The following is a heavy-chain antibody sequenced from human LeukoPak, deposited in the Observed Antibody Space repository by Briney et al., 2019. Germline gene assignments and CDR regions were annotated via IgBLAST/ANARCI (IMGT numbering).Heavy chain of an antibody. CDR2: IYYSGST. Sequence: PSETLSLTCTVSGGSISSSSYYWGWIRQPPGKGLEWIGSIYYSGSTYYNPSLKSRVTISVDTSKNQFSLKLSSVTAAGTAVYYCASRVYSSSWYYWGQGTLVTVSS. J-gene: IGHJ4*02. D-gene: IGHD6-13*01. V-gene: IGHV4-39*01. CDR1: GGSISSSSYY. CDR3: ASRVYSSSWYY.